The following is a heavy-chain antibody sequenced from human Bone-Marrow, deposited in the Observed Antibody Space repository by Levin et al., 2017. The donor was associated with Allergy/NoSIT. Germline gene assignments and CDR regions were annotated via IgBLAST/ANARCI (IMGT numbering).Heavy chain of an antibody. CDR3: ARGGAAAGYDH. J-gene: IGHJ4*02. D-gene: IGHD6-13*01. V-gene: IGHV1-18*01. CDR2: ISTHKGNT. CDR1: GYTFTSYD. Sequence: ASVKVSCKASGYTFTSYDISWVRQAPGQGLEWMGWISTHKGNTNFAQKLQGRVTLTTDTFTSTASMDLRSLSSDDTAVYYCARGGAAAGYDHWGQGTLVTVSS.